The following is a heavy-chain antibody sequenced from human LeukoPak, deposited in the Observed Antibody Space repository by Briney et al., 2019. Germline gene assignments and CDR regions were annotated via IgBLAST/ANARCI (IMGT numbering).Heavy chain of an antibody. CDR3: ARRQVGYTFGSPDC. CDR2: ISASGADT. V-gene: IGHV3-23*01. J-gene: IGHJ4*02. CDR1: GFTFDSHA. Sequence: GGSLILSCVASGFTFDSHAMSWVRQAPGKGLEWVSGISASGADTYYADSVKGRFTISRDNSKNMLYLQMNSLRADDTAAYYCARRQVGYTFGSPDCWGQGTLVTVSS. D-gene: IGHD3-16*01.